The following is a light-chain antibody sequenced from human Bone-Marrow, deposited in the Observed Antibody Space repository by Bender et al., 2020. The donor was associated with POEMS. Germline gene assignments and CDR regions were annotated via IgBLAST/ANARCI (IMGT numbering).Light chain of an antibody. J-gene: IGLJ3*02. Sequence: QSALTQPPSASGTPGQSVTLSSSGTSSNFGNNAANWYQHVPGTAPKLPIYSNNQRPSGVPDRFSPSTSGTAASLAISGLHSDEEAEYCCSSWDDSLNGWVFGGGTKLTVL. CDR2: SNN. V-gene: IGLV1-44*01. CDR3: SSWDDSLNGWV. CDR1: SSNFGNNA.